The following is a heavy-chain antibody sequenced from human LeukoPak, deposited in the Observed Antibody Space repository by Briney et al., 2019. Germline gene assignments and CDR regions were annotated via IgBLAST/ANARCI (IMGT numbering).Heavy chain of an antibody. V-gene: IGHV3-33*01. CDR2: IWYDGSNK. Sequence: PGGSPRLSCAASGFTFSSYGMHWVRQAPGKGLEWVAVIWYDGSNKYYADSVKGRFTISRDNSKNTLYLQMNSLRAEDTAVYYCARDQAESSGFDYWGQGTLVTVSS. D-gene: IGHD6-6*01. CDR3: ARDQAESSGFDY. J-gene: IGHJ4*02. CDR1: GFTFSSYG.